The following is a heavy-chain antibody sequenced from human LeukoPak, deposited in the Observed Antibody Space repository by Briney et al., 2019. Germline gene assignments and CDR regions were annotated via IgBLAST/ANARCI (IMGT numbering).Heavy chain of an antibody. V-gene: IGHV3-43*01. CDR2: INWDGDIT. CDR3: VRDFRAGIFMDV. D-gene: IGHD6-19*01. Sequence: GGSLRLSCAASGFAFDDYTMNWVRQSPGQGPEWVSLINWDGDITFYGDPVRGRFTISRDNSKNSLYLQMNSLRTEDTALYYCVRDFRAGIFMDVWGKGTMVIVSS. CDR1: GFAFDDYT. J-gene: IGHJ6*03.